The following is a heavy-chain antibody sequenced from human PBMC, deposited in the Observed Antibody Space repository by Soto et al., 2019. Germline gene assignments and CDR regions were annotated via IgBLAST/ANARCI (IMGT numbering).Heavy chain of an antibody. V-gene: IGHV4-34*01. D-gene: IGHD3-10*01. CDR2: INHSGST. CDR1: GGSFSGYY. J-gene: IGHJ6*02. Sequence: SETLSLTCAVYGGSFSGYYWSWIRQPPGKGLEWIGEINHSGSTNYNPSLKSRVTISVDTSKNQFSLKLSSVAAADTAVYYCASLGDYYGSGSYYRRYYCYGKDVWGQGTTDTVSS. CDR3: ASLGDYYGSGSYYRRYYCYGKDV.